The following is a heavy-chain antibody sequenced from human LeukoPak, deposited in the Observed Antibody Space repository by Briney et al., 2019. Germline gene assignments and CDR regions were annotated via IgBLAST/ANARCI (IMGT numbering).Heavy chain of an antibody. Sequence: ASVTVSCKASGYTFTSYYMHWVRQAPGQGLEWMGIINPSGGSTSYAQKFQGRVTMTRDTSTSTVYMELSSLRSEDTAVYYCARGVFRGHIPDAFDIWGQGTMVTVSS. CDR3: ARGVFRGHIPDAFDI. J-gene: IGHJ3*02. CDR2: INPSGGST. V-gene: IGHV1-46*01. CDR1: GYTFTSYY. D-gene: IGHD2-15*01.